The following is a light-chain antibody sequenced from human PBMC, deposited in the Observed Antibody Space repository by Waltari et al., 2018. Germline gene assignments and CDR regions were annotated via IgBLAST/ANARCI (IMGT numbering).Light chain of an antibody. V-gene: IGLV1-40*01. Sequence: QSLLTPPPSVSGAPGQRVTIPCTGSSSNTGGGHVAHWYQQHPGAAPKLLIYATKNRPSGVPDRFSGSKSGTSASLVITGLQTEDEADYYCQTYDSTLSAPYVFGTGTKVSIL. CDR3: QTYDSTLSAPYV. CDR2: ATK. CDR1: SSNTGGGHV. J-gene: IGLJ1*01.